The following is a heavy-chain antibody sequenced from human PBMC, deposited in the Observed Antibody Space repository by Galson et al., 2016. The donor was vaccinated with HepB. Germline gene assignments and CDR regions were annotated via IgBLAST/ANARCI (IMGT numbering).Heavy chain of an antibody. V-gene: IGHV3-11*01. CDR3: TRSGVRFLEWFLDF. CDR1: GFTFSDYY. CDR2: ITSGGSTI. Sequence: SLRLSCAASGFTFSDYYMSWIRQAPGKGLEWVSYITSGGSTIYYADSVKGRLTISRDDAKNSLYLQLDSLRAEDTAVYYCTRSGVRFLEWFLDFWGQGTQVTVSS. J-gene: IGHJ4*02. D-gene: IGHD3-3*01.